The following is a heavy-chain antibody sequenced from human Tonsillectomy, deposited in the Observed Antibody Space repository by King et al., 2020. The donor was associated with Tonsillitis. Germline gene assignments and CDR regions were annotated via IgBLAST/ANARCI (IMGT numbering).Heavy chain of an antibody. CDR1: GFTFSSYA. D-gene: IGHD6-19*01. V-gene: IGHV3-30-3*01. CDR2: ISYDGSNK. J-gene: IGHJ4*02. CDR3: AGDGVTEAVAGIFSTHDY. Sequence: VQLVESGGGVVQPERSLRLSCAASGFTFSSYAMHWVRQAPGKGLEWVAIISYDGSNKYYADSVKGRFTISRDNSKNTLYLQMNSLRAEDTAVYYCAGDGVTEAVAGIFSTHDYWGQGTLVTVSS.